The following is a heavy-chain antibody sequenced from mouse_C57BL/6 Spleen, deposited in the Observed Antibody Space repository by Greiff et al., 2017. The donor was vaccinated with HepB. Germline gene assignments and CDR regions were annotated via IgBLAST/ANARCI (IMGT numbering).Heavy chain of an antibody. CDR1: GYTFTDYY. V-gene: IGHV1-19*01. CDR3: ARVLKGMDY. J-gene: IGHJ4*01. Sequence: VQLKESGPVLVKPGASVKMSCKASGYTFTDYYMNWVKQSHGKSLEWIGVINPYNGGTSYNQKFKGNATLTVDKSSSTAYMELNSLTSEDSAVYYCARVLKGMDYWGQGTSVTVSS. CDR2: INPYNGGT. D-gene: IGHD1-3*01.